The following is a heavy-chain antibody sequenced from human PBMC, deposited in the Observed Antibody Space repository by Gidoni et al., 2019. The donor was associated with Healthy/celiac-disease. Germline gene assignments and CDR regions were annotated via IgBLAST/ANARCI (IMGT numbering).Heavy chain of an antibody. CDR2: IKSKTDGGTT. Sequence: EVQLVESGGGLVKPGGSLRLSCAASGFTFSNAWMSWVRQAPGKGLGWVGRIKSKTDGGTTDYAAPVKGRFTISRDDSKNTLYLQMNSLKTEDTAVYYCTTDDPPKYYDFWSGYYAPGPGFDYWGQGTLVTVSS. CDR3: TTDDPPKYYDFWSGYYAPGPGFDY. D-gene: IGHD3-3*01. V-gene: IGHV3-15*01. J-gene: IGHJ4*02. CDR1: GFTFSNAW.